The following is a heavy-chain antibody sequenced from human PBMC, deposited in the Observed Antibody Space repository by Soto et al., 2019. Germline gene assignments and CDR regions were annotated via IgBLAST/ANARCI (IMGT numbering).Heavy chain of an antibody. J-gene: IGHJ3*02. D-gene: IGHD5-12*01. V-gene: IGHV4-31*03. CDR3: ESMPSRNGYDSEAFDI. Sequence: QVQLQESGPGLVKPSQTLSLSCTVSGGSISSGGYYWSWIRQHPGKGLEWIGYIYYSGSTYYNPSLKSRVTISVDTSKNQFSLKLSSVTAADTAVYYCESMPSRNGYDSEAFDIWGQGTMVTVCS. CDR2: IYYSGST. CDR1: GGSISSGGYY.